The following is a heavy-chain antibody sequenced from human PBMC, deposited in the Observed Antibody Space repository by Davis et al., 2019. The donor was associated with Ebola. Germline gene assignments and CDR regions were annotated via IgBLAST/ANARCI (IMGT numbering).Heavy chain of an antibody. V-gene: IGHV4-59*01. CDR2: IYYSGST. CDR1: GDSISSYY. CDR3: ARDWRGGGSQPYYYYGMDV. Sequence: SETLSLTCTVSGDSISSYYWSWIRQPPGKGLEWIGYIYYSGSTNYNPSLKSRVIISVDTSKNQFSLKLSSVTAADTAVYYCARDWRGGGSQPYYYYGMDVWGQGTTVIVSS. D-gene: IGHD2-15*01. J-gene: IGHJ6*02.